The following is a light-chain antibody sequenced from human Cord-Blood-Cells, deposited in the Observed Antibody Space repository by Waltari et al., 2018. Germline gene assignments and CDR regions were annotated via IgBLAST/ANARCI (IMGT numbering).Light chain of an antibody. V-gene: IGKV1-39*01. CDR3: QQSYSTPPIT. CDR1: QSISSY. CDR2: AAS. Sequence: DIKMTQSPSSLSASVGDRVTITCRASQSISSYLNWYQQKPGKAPKRLIYAASSLQSGVPTRFSVSGSGTDFTLTISSRQPEDVATDYCQQSYSTPPITFGQGTRLEIK. J-gene: IGKJ5*01.